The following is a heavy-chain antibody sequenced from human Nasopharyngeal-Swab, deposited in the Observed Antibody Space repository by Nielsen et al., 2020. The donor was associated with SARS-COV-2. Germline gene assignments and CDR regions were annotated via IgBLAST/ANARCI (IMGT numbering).Heavy chain of an antibody. Sequence: ASVQVSCKASGYTFTGYYMHWVRQAPAQGLEWMGRINPNTCGSNYAQKFQGRVTMTRDTSISTAYMELSRLRSDDTAVYYCSSYDYGDYVFYYYGMDVWGQGTTVTVSS. J-gene: IGHJ6*02. CDR1: GYTFTGYY. D-gene: IGHD4-17*01. CDR3: SSYDYGDYVFYYYGMDV. V-gene: IGHV1-2*06. CDR2: INPNTCGS.